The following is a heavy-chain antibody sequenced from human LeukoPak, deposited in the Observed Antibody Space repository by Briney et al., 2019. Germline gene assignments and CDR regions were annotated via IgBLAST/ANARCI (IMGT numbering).Heavy chain of an antibody. CDR1: GESSSNYY. V-gene: IGHV4-4*07. D-gene: IGHD4-11*01. J-gene: IGHJ4*02. CDR2: IYNTGST. Sequence: LETLSLTCSVSGESSSNYYWSWIRQPAGKGLEWIGRIYNTGSTNYNPSLKSRVTMSVDTSKNQFSLKLSSVTAADTAVYYCASGDYSIFDSWGQGTLVTVSS. CDR3: ASGDYSIFDS.